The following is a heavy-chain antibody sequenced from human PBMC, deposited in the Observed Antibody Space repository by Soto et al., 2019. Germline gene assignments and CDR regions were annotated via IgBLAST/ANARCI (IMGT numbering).Heavy chain of an antibody. CDR1: GYTFTSYD. D-gene: IGHD2-15*01. J-gene: IGHJ6*02. V-gene: IGHV1-8*01. Sequence: ASVKVSCKASGYTFTSYDINWVRQATGQGLEWMGWMNPNSGNTGYAQKFQGRVTMTRNTSISTAYMELSSLRSEDTAVYYCAILPGYCSGGSCYSGTYYYYGMDVWGQGTKVTVS. CDR3: AILPGYCSGGSCYSGTYYYYGMDV. CDR2: MNPNSGNT.